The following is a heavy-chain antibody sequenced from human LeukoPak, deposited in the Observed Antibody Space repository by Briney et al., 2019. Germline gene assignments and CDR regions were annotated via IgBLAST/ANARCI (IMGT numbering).Heavy chain of an antibody. J-gene: IGHJ4*02. Sequence: PGRSLRLSCAASGFTFSNYGMHWVRQAPGKGLEWVAAISYDGSDKKYADSVKGRFTISRDNAKNSLYLQMNSLRAEDTAVYYCARGPYSSSYYFDYWGQGTLVTVSS. CDR2: ISYDGSDK. V-gene: IGHV3-30*03. CDR3: ARGPYSSSYYFDY. CDR1: GFTFSNYG. D-gene: IGHD6-6*01.